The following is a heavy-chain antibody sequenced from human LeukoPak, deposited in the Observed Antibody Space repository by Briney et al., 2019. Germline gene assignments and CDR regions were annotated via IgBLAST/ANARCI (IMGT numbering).Heavy chain of an antibody. J-gene: IGHJ4*02. Sequence: SQTLSLTCAVSGGSISSSGYSWSWLRQPPGKDLEWIGYIYHSGSAYYNPSLKSRVTMSVDRSKNQFSLNLSSVTAADTAVYYCARSTPVTYYFDYWGQGTLVTVSP. CDR3: ARSTPVTYYFDY. CDR1: GGSISSSGYS. CDR2: IYHSGSA. V-gene: IGHV4-30-2*01. D-gene: IGHD4-17*01.